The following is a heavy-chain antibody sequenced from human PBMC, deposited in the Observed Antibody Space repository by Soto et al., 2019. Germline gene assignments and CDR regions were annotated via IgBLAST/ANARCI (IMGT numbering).Heavy chain of an antibody. CDR1: GYTFSSYA. Sequence: ASVKVSCKASGYTFSSYALHWVRQAPGQRLEWMGCNNAGNGDTRYSQKFQGSVTMTWDTSITTAYLDLTRLTTNDTATYFCATWVDYGDFEGFDFWGQGTLVTVSS. CDR2: NNAGNGDT. V-gene: IGHV1-3*01. J-gene: IGHJ4*02. D-gene: IGHD4-17*01. CDR3: ATWVDYGDFEGFDF.